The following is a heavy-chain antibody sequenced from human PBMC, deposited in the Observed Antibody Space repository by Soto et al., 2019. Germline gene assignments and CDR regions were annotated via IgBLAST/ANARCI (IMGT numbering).Heavy chain of an antibody. CDR3: ARQYCSGGSYYYYYGMDV. V-gene: IGHV1-69*13. J-gene: IGHJ6*02. D-gene: IGHD2-15*01. CDR2: IIPIFGTA. CDR1: GGTFSSYA. Sequence: SVKVSCKASGGTFSSYAISWVRQAPGQRLEWMGGIIPIFGTANYAQKFQGRVTITADESTSTAYMELSSLRSEDTAVYYCARQYCSGGSYYYYYGMDVWGQGTTVTVSS.